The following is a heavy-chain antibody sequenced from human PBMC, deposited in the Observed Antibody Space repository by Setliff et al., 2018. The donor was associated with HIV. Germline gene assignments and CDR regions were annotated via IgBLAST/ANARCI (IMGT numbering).Heavy chain of an antibody. CDR3: ASRPGGITRARLDN. V-gene: IGHV4-34*01. CDR1: GESFSRYY. D-gene: IGHD3-16*01. J-gene: IGHJ4*02. Sequence: SETLSLTCAVYGESFSRYYFTWIRQAPGRGLEWIGEINHSAFTKYNPSLASRVTMSIDTSKNQFSLLLSSVTAADTAMYFCASRPGGITRARLDNWGQGTLVTVSS. CDR2: INHSAFT.